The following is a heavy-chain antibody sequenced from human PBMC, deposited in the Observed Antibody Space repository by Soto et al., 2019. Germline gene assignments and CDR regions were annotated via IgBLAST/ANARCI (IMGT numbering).Heavy chain of an antibody. CDR3: AKSAYSHFYFDY. V-gene: IGHV3-30*18. J-gene: IGHJ4*01. Sequence: GGSLRLSCAASGFTFSSYGIHWGRQAPGQGLEWVAVISYDGSNNLYADSVKGRFTMSRDNSKNTVYLQMNSLRAEDTAVYYCAKSAYSHFYFDYWGQGTLVTVSS. CDR2: ISYDGSNN. D-gene: IGHD4-4*01. CDR1: GFTFSSYG.